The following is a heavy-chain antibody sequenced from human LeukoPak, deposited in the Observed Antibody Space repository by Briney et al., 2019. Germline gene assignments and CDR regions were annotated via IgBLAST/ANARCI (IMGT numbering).Heavy chain of an antibody. CDR2: IKQDGSEE. Sequence: GGSLRLSCAASGFTFSTYWMTWVRQAPGKGLEWVASIKQDGSEEQYVESVRGRFTISRDNAKNTLYLHMDSLRAEDTAIYYCARAHDYAFEGDWGQGTLVTVSS. V-gene: IGHV3-7*05. CDR1: GFTFSTYW. CDR3: ARAHDYAFEGD. D-gene: IGHD3/OR15-3a*01. J-gene: IGHJ4*02.